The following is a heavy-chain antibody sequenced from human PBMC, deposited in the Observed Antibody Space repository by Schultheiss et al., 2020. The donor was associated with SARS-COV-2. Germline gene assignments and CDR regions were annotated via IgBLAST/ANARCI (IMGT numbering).Heavy chain of an antibody. CDR1: GFTFSSYA. Sequence: GGSLRLSCAASGFTFSSYAMHWVRQAPGKGLEWVAVISYDGSNKYYADSVKGRFTISRDNSKNTLYLQMNSLRAEDTAVYYCAKDKGDYGDYDYFDYWGQGTLVTVSS. CDR2: ISYDGSNK. D-gene: IGHD4-17*01. V-gene: IGHV3-30*04. J-gene: IGHJ4*02. CDR3: AKDKGDYGDYDYFDY.